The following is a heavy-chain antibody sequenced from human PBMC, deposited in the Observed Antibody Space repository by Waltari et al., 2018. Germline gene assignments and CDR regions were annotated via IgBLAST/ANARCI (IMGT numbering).Heavy chain of an antibody. V-gene: IGHV3-30*02. D-gene: IGHD2-21*01. CDR2: LRKDGSGQ. J-gene: IGHJ4*02. CDR1: GFSFTTYG. Sequence: QVQLVESGGGVVQPGGSLRLSCAASGFSFTTYGMHWVRQAPGKGLEWGAFLRKDGSGQKYADFVKGRFTMSRDNSQNTVFLQMDSLRAEDTATYYCAKDDWRCDGATTCYASKFEYWGQGALVTVSS. CDR3: AKDDWRCDGATTCYASKFEY.